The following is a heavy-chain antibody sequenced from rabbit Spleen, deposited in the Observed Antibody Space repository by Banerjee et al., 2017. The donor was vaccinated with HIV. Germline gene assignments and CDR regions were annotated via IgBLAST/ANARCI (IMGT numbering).Heavy chain of an antibody. Sequence: QSLEESGGGLVEPGGALTLPCKASGGSLNDNDVMCWVRQAPGKGLEWIACINIVTGKSVYASWAKGRFTMSRTSSTTVTLQMTSLTAADTATYFCARDLVAVIGWNFNLWGQGTLVTVS. CDR2: INIVTGKS. CDR3: ARDLVAVIGWNFNL. J-gene: IGHJ4*01. V-gene: IGHV1S40*01. CDR1: GGSLNDNDV. D-gene: IGHD1-1*01.